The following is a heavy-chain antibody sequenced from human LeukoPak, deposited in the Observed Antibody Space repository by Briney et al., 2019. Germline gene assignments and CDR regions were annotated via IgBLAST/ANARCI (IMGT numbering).Heavy chain of an antibody. V-gene: IGHV3-23*01. Sequence: PGGSLRLSCAASGITFSSYAMSWVRQAPGKGLEWVSVISGSGGSTYYADSVKGRFTISRDNSKNTLYLQMNSLRAEDTAVYYCAKLIVRGAFFDIWGQGTMVTVSS. CDR1: GITFSSYA. J-gene: IGHJ3*02. D-gene: IGHD3-16*02. CDR2: ISGSGGST. CDR3: AKLIVRGAFFDI.